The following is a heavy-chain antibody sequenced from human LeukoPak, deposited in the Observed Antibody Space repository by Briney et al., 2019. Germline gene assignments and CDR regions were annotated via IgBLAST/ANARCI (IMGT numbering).Heavy chain of an antibody. Sequence: PSETLSLTCTVSGGSISDYYWSWIRQPAGKGLEWIGRISASGNTNYNPSLKSRVTMSVDTSMNLFALKLSSVTAADTAVYYCARQGVATAIDYWGQGTLVTVSS. CDR3: ARQGVATAIDY. CDR1: GGSISDYY. D-gene: IGHD2-21*02. V-gene: IGHV4-4*07. CDR2: ISASGNT. J-gene: IGHJ4*02.